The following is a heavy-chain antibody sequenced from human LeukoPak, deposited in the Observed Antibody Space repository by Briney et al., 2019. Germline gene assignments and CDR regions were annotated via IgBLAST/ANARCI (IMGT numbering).Heavy chain of an antibody. CDR3: ARAVVERDPTHYYYYMDV. J-gene: IGHJ6*03. CDR1: GGSISSHY. D-gene: IGHD1-1*01. CDR2: IYYSGST. Sequence: SETLSLTCTVSGGSISSHYWSWIRQPPGKGLEWIGYIYYSGSTNYNPSLKSRVTISVDTSKNQFSLKLSSVTAADTAVYYCARAVVERDPTHYYYYMDVWGKGTRSPSP. V-gene: IGHV4-59*11.